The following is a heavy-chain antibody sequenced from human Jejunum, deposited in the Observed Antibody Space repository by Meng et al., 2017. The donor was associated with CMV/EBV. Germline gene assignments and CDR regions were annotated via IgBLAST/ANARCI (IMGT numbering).Heavy chain of an antibody. V-gene: IGHV3-21*01. J-gene: IGHJ4*02. Sequence: LSCAASAFTFNTYAMNWVRQAQGKGLEGVSSITSGSKYIFYAGSVKSRFTISRDNTKKSLYLQMNGLRAADTAVYYCATDYRLGAGPNWGQGTLVTVSS. D-gene: IGHD3-16*02. CDR3: ATDYRLGAGPN. CDR2: ITSGSKYI. CDR1: AFTFNTYA.